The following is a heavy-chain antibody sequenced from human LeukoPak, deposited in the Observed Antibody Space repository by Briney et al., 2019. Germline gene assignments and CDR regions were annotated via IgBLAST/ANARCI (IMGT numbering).Heavy chain of an antibody. V-gene: IGHV3-9*01. CDR1: GFTFDDYA. CDR2: ISWNSGSI. Sequence: GRSLRLSCAASGFTFDDYAMHWVRQAPGKGLEWVSGISWNSGSIGYADSVKGRFTISRDNAKNSLYLQMNSLRAEDTALYYCAKDSYYVILGTPQGFDYWGQGTLVTVSS. J-gene: IGHJ4*02. CDR3: AKDSYYVILGTPQGFDY. D-gene: IGHD3-9*01.